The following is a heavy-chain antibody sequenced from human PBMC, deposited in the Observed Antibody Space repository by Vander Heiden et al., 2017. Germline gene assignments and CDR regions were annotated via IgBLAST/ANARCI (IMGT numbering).Heavy chain of an antibody. V-gene: IGHV3-9*01. CDR1: GFTFDHYA. CDR2: ISWNSGSI. D-gene: IGHD4-17*01. CDR3: AKPLSFGYGDYGNDAFDI. J-gene: IGHJ3*02. Sequence: EVQLVESGGGLVQPGRSLRLSCAASGFTFDHYAMHWVRQAPGKGLEWVSGISWNSGSIGYADSVKGRFTISRDNAKNSLYLQMNSLRAEDTALYYCAKPLSFGYGDYGNDAFDIWGQGTMVTVSS.